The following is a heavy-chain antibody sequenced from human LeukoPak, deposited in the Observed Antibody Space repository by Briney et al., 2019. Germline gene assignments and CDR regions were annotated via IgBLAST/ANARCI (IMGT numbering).Heavy chain of an antibody. CDR1: GFTFSSYW. Sequence: GGSLRLSFASSGFTFSSYWLHWVGQAPGKGLVWVSRINSDGSSTIYADSVKGRFTISRDNAKNTLYLQMNSLRAEETAVYYCARGYCSGGSCYRPFDYWGQGTLVTVSS. J-gene: IGHJ4*02. CDR3: ARGYCSGGSCYRPFDY. V-gene: IGHV3-74*01. CDR2: INSDGSST. D-gene: IGHD2-15*01.